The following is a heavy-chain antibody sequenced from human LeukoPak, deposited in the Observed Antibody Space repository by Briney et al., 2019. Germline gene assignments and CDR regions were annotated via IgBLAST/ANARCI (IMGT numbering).Heavy chain of an antibody. Sequence: GASVKVSCKASGGTFSSYAISWVRQAPAQGLEWMGRIIPILGIANYAQKFQGRVTITADKSTSTAYMELSSLRSEDTAVYYCARLVVAATEDAFDIWGQGTMVTVSS. J-gene: IGHJ3*02. CDR3: ARLVVAATEDAFDI. V-gene: IGHV1-69*04. CDR1: GGTFSSYA. D-gene: IGHD2-15*01. CDR2: IIPILGIA.